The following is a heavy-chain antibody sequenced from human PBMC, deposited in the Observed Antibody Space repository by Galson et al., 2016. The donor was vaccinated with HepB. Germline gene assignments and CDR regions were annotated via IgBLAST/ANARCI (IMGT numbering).Heavy chain of an antibody. D-gene: IGHD1-7*01. CDR1: GFTFSIYS. CDR3: ARDGRELVSHDYYSYMDV. Sequence: SLRLSCAASGFTFSIYSMNWVRQAPGKGLEWVSSISSSSTYIYYADSVSGRFTISGDNAKKSLFLQMNSLRAEDTAVYYCARDGRELVSHDYYSYMDVWGQGTTVTVSS. CDR2: ISSSSTYI. J-gene: IGHJ6*02. V-gene: IGHV3-21*01.